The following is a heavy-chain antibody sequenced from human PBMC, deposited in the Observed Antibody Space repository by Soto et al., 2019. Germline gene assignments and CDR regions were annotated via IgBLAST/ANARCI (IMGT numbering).Heavy chain of an antibody. CDR2: VYDSGST. J-gene: IGHJ3*01. CDR3: VRQVGATGSYSYAV. D-gene: IGHD1-26*01. CDR1: DAYVINDY. V-gene: IGHV4-59*02. Sequence: TSETLSLTCTVTDAYVINDYWNWIRQPPGKGLEWIGFVYDSGSTSYNSSLKSRLTISVDTSKNQFSLKLSSVTAADTAVYYCVRQVGATGSYSYAVWGQGTMVTVSS.